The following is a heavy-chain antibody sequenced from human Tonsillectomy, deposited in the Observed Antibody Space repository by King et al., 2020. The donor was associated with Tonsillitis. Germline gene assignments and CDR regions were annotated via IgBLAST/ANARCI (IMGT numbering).Heavy chain of an antibody. CDR3: ARLGRTQQWVGDY. CDR1: GDTFSNYW. V-gene: IGHV5-51*01. CDR2: IYPGDSDT. D-gene: IGHD6-19*01. J-gene: IGHJ4*02. Sequence: QLVQSGAEVKKPGESLKISCKGSGDTFSNYWIGWVRQMPGKGLEWMGIIYPGDSDTRYSPSFQGQVTISADKSISTAYLQWSSLKASDTAMYYWARLGRTQQWVGDYWGQGTLVTVSS.